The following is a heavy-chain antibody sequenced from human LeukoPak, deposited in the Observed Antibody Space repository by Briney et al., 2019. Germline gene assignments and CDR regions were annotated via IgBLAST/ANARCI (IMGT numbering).Heavy chain of an antibody. CDR3: ARDHIAVAGMDY. J-gene: IGHJ4*02. D-gene: IGHD6-19*01. V-gene: IGHV1-69*04. CDR2: IIPILAIA. CDR1: GGTFSSYA. Sequence: ASVKVSCKASGGTFSSYAISWVRQAPGQGLEWMGRIIPILAIANYAQKFQGRVTITADKSTSTAYMELSSLRSEDTAVYYCARDHIAVAGMDYWGQGTLVTVSS.